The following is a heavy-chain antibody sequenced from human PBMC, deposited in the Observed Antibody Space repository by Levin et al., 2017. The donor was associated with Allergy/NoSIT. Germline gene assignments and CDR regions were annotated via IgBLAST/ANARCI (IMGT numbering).Heavy chain of an antibody. CDR3: ARDWDIVAIPVAINGMDV. Sequence: SLKISCTASGFTFSDYALHWVRQAPGKGLEWLAVVSHDGGNKYYADSAQGRFTISRDNSKNTLFLQMNSLRAEDTAMYYCARDWDIVAIPVAINGMDVWGQGTTVTVSS. J-gene: IGHJ6*02. V-gene: IGHV3-30*04. D-gene: IGHD2-2*02. CDR1: GFTFSDYA. CDR2: VSHDGGNK.